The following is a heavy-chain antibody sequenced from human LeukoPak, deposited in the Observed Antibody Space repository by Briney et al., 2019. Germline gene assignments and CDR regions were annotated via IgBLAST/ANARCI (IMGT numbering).Heavy chain of an antibody. J-gene: IGHJ5*02. V-gene: IGHV1-69*13. CDR2: TIPIFGTA. Sequence: ASVKVSCKASGGTFSSYAISWVRQAPGQGLEWMGGTIPIFGTANYAQKFQGRVTITADESTSTAYMELSSLRYEDTAVYYCARDGGQWPTYNWFDPWGQGTLVTVSS. CDR3: ARDGGQWPTYNWFDP. CDR1: GGTFSSYA. D-gene: IGHD6-19*01.